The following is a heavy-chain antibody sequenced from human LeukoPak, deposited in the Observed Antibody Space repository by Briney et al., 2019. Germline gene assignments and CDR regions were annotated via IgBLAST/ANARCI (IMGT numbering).Heavy chain of an antibody. CDR1: GFTISNYA. CDR3: ARLGSYHDF. J-gene: IGHJ4*02. Sequence: PGGSLRLSCAASGFTISNYAMMWVRQAPGKGLEWMGHIHTSGGSTYYPSLKSRFTMSIDTSRNQLSLKLTSVTAADTAVYFCARLGSYHDFWGQGALVTVSS. D-gene: IGHD1-26*01. V-gene: IGHV4-4*09. CDR2: IHTSGGS.